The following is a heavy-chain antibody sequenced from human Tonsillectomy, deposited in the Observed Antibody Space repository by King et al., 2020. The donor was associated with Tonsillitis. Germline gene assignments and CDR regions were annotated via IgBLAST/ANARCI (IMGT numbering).Heavy chain of an antibody. CDR1: GYTFTGYY. CDR2: INPNNGGT. CDR3: ARESCATSQCHPGL. D-gene: IGHD3-16*01. V-gene: IGHV1-2*02. Sequence: QLVQSGAEVKKTGASVKVSCKASGYTFTGYYIHWVRQAPGQGLEWMGWINPNNGGTHYAQKFQYTVTMTRDTSIDTAYLELTRLRSDDTAFYYCARESCATSQCHPGLRGQGTLVTVSS. J-gene: IGHJ4*02.